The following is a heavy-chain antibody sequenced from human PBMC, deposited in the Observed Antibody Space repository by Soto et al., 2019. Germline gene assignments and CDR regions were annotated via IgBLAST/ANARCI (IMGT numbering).Heavy chain of an antibody. J-gene: IGHJ4*02. D-gene: IGHD2-15*01. CDR2: IYWDDDK. CDR1: GFSLSTSGVG. CDR3: AHRRSGYCSGGSCYDGYWIDY. V-gene: IGHV2-5*02. Sequence: QITLKESGPTLVKPTQPLTLTCTFSGFSLSTSGVGVGWIRQPPGKALEWLALIYWDDDKRYSPSLKSRLTITKDTSKNQVVLTMTNMDPVDTATYYCAHRRSGYCSGGSCYDGYWIDYWGQGTLVTVSS.